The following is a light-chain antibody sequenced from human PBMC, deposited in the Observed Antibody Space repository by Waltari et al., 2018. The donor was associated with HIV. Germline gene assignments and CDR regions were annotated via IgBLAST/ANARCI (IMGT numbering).Light chain of an antibody. V-gene: IGLV2-14*03. CDR2: DVG. J-gene: IGLJ3*02. CDR3: NSYTSTTTRWL. CDR1: SSDVGCYNY. Sequence: QSALTQPASVSGSPGQSIIISCTGPSSDVGCYNYVSWYQQHPGKAPKLIIFDVGNRPSGVSNRFSGSKSGNTASLTISGLQTEDEADYYCNSYTSTTTRWLFGGGTRLTVL.